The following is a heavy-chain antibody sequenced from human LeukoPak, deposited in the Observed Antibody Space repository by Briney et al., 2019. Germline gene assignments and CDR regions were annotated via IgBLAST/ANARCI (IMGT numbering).Heavy chain of an antibody. CDR2: INHSGST. V-gene: IGHV4-34*01. Sequence: PSETLSLTCAVYGGSFSGYYWSWMRHPPGKGLEWIGEINHSGSTNYNLSLKSRVTISVDTSKNQFSLKLSSVTAADTAVYYCARGRWFDPWGQGTLVTVSS. CDR3: ARGRWFDP. CDR1: GGSFSGYY. J-gene: IGHJ5*02.